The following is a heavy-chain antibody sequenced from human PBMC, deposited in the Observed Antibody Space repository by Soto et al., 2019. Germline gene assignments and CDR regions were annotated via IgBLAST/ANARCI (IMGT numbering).Heavy chain of an antibody. J-gene: IGHJ4*02. CDR2: IRSKAYGGTT. CDR3: TRYLLWFGEKYYFDY. D-gene: IGHD3-10*01. V-gene: IGHV3-49*03. CDR1: GFTFGDYA. Sequence: GGSLRLSCTASGFTFGDYAMSWFRQAPGKGLEWVGFIRSKAYGGTTEYAASVKGRFTISRDDSKSIAYLQMNSLKTEDTAVYYCTRYLLWFGEKYYFDYWGQGTLVTVSS.